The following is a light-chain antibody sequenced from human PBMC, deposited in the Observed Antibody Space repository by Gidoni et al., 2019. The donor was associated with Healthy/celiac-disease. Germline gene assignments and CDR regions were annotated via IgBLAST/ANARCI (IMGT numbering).Light chain of an antibody. CDR2: KAS. CDR1: QSISSW. J-gene: IGKJ2*01. Sequence: DIQMTQSPSTLSASVGDRVTITCRASQSISSWLAWYQQNPGKAPKLLIYKASSLESGVPSRCSGSGSGTEFTLTISSLQPDDFATYYCQQYNSYSYTFGQGTKLEIK. V-gene: IGKV1-5*03. CDR3: QQYNSYSYT.